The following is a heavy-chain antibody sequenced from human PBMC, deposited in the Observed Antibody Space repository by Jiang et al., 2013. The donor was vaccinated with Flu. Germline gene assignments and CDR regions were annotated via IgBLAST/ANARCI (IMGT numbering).Heavy chain of an antibody. D-gene: IGHD6-6*01. J-gene: IGHJ4*02. CDR2: ISWNSGSI. CDR1: GFTFDDYA. V-gene: IGHV3-9*01. Sequence: QLLESGGGLVQPGRSLRLSCAASGFTFDDYAMHWVRQAPGKGLEWVSGISWNSGSIGYADSVKGRFTISRDNAKNSLYLQMNSLRAEDTALYYCAKDHVEYSSSSFDYWGQGTLVTVSS. CDR3: AKDHVEYSSSSFDY.